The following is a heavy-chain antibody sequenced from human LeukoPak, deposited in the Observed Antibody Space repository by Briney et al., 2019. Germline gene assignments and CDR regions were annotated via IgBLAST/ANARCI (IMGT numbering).Heavy chain of an antibody. CDR1: GYTFTSYY. D-gene: IGHD3-22*01. CDR2: INPSGGST. J-gene: IGHJ1*01. V-gene: IGHV1-46*01. CDR3: ARGGNEVVADAEYFQH. Sequence: GASVKVFCKASGYTFTSYYMHCMRQAPGQGLEWMGIINPSGGSTRYAQKFQGRVTMTRDMSTSTVYMELSSLRSEDTAVYYCARGGNEVVADAEYFQHWGQGTLVTVSS.